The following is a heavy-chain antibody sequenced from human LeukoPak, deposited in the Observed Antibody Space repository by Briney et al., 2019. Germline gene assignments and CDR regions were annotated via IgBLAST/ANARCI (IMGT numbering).Heavy chain of an antibody. V-gene: IGHV4-34*01. CDR3: AFDSSGSGY. J-gene: IGHJ4*02. CDR1: GGSFSVYY. CDR2: INHSGVV. Sequence: PSETLSLTCAVYGGSFSVYYRHWLRQPPGKGLEWIGEINHSGVVNYNPSLKSRVTISEDTSNNHFSLKLGSVTAADTAVYYCAFDSSGSGYWGQGTLVTVSS. D-gene: IGHD2-15*01.